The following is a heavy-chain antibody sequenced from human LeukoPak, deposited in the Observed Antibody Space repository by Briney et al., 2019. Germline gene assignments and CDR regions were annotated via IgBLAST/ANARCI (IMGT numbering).Heavy chain of an antibody. CDR2: VYYSGSA. V-gene: IGHV4-59*01. CDR3: AGGTYYYCDY. CDR1: GGSISSYY. Sequence: SETLSLTCTVSGGSISSYYWSWIRQPPGKGVEWIGYVYYSGSAHYNPSLKSRVTISVDTSKNQFSLKVSSVTAADTAIYYCAGGTYYYCDYWRQGTLVTVSS. D-gene: IGHD1-26*01. J-gene: IGHJ4*02.